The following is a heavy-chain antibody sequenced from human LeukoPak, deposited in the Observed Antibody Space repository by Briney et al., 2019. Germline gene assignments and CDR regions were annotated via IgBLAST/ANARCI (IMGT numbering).Heavy chain of an antibody. D-gene: IGHD3-3*01. J-gene: IGHJ6*03. CDR2: MNPNSGNT. CDR3: ARESVLEWLFSNYYYYMDV. CDR1: GYTFTSYD. Sequence: GASVTVSCKASGYTFTSYDINWVRQAPGQGLEWMGWMNPNSGNTGYAQKFQGRVTMTRNTSISTAYMELSSLRSEDTAVYYCARESVLEWLFSNYYYYMDVWGKGTTVTVSS. V-gene: IGHV1-8*01.